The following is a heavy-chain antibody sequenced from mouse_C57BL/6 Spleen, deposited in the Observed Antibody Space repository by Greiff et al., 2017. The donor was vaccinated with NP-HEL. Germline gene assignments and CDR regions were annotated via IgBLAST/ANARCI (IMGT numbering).Heavy chain of an antibody. CDR2: IDPSDSET. D-gene: IGHD4-1*01. J-gene: IGHJ3*01. CDR1: GYTFTSYW. Sequence: QVQLKQPGAELVRPGSSVKLSCKASGYTFTSYWMHWVKQRPIQGLEWIGNIDPSDSETHYNQKFKDKATLTVDKSSSTAYMQLSSLTSEDSAVYYCARQTGTAFAYWGQGTLVTVSA. CDR3: ARQTGTAFAY. V-gene: IGHV1-52*01.